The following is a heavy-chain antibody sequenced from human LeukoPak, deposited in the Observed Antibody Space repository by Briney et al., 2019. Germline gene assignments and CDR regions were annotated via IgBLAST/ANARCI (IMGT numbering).Heavy chain of an antibody. J-gene: IGHJ3*02. CDR2: INPSGGST. D-gene: IGHD4-23*01. V-gene: IGHV1-46*01. Sequence: ASVKVSCKASGYTFTSYYMHWARQAPGQGLEWMGIINPSGGSTSYTQKFQGRVTMTRDTSTSTVYMELSSLRSEDTAVYYCAREKGYGGNPLAFDIWGQGTMVTVSS. CDR3: AREKGYGGNPLAFDI. CDR1: GYTFTSYY.